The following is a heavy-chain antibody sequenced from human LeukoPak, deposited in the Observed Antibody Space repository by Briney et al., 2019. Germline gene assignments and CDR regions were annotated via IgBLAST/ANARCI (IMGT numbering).Heavy chain of an antibody. CDR2: IIPMSETP. Sequence: ASVKVSCKASGGTFSSYAINWVRQAPGQGLEWMGGIIPMSETPKYTQKSQGRVTIATDESTNTAYMELSSLRSEDTAVYYCARDKNSGECVSNSCYGVWPLDIWGQGTMVTVSS. D-gene: IGHD2-2*01. CDR3: ARDKNSGECVSNSCYGVWPLDI. V-gene: IGHV1-69*05. CDR1: GGTFSSYA. J-gene: IGHJ3*02.